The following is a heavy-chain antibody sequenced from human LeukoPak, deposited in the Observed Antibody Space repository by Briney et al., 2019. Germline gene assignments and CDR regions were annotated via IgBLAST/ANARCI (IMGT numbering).Heavy chain of an antibody. J-gene: IGHJ5*02. CDR1: GFTFSSYW. CDR3: ARRGGPGSYWFDP. CDR2: INSDGSST. Sequence: GGSLRLSCAAPGFTFSSYWMHWVRQAPGKGLVWVSRINSDGSSTSYADSVKGRFTISRDNAKNTLYLQMNSLRAEDTAVYYCARRGGPGSYWFDPWGQGTLVTVSS. D-gene: IGHD3-10*01. V-gene: IGHV3-74*01.